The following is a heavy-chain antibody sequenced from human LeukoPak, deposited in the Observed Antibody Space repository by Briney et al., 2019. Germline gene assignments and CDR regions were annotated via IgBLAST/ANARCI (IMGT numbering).Heavy chain of an antibody. CDR2: IYHSGST. J-gene: IGHJ3*02. CDR3: ARLYYYDSSGYFRRDAFDI. V-gene: IGHV4-39*07. D-gene: IGHD3-22*01. Sequence: SETLSLTCTVSGGSVSSGSYYWSWIRQPPGKGLEWIGSIYHSGSTYYNPSLKSRVTISVDTSKKQFSLKLSSVTAADTAVYYCARLYYYDSSGYFRRDAFDIWGQGTMVTVSS. CDR1: GGSVSSGSYY.